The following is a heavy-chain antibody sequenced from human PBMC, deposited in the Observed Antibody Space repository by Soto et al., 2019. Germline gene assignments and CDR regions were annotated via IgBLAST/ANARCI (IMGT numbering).Heavy chain of an antibody. CDR2: IYHSGST. D-gene: IGHD3-10*01. CDR3: ARAHGSGWGAFDI. Sequence: SETLSLTCSVSGGSISSGYWTWIRQPPGKGLEWIGYIYHSGSTYYNPSLKSRVTISVDRSKNQFSLKLSSVTAADTAVYYCARAHGSGWGAFDIWGQGTMVTVSS. V-gene: IGHV4-59*12. CDR1: GGSISSGY. J-gene: IGHJ3*02.